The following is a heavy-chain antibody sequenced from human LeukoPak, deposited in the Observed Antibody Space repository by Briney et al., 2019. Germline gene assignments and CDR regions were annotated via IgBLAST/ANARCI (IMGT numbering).Heavy chain of an antibody. V-gene: IGHV3-48*03. CDR3: ARSPDIVVVPAAIPDAFDI. J-gene: IGHJ3*02. Sequence: GGSLRHSCAASGFTFSSYEMNWVRQAPGKGLEWVSYISSSGSTIYYADSVKGRFTISRDNAKNSLYLQMNSLRAEDTAVYYCARSPDIVVVPAAIPDAFDIWGQGTMVTVSS. CDR2: ISSSGSTI. CDR1: GFTFSSYE. D-gene: IGHD2-2*02.